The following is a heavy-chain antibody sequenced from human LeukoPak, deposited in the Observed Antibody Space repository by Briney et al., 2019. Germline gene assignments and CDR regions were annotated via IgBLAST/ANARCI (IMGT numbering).Heavy chain of an antibody. CDR1: GGSFSGYY. CDR2: INHSGST. CDR3: ARGVVVVAATPTPFDY. J-gene: IGHJ4*02. D-gene: IGHD2-15*01. Sequence: SETLSLTCAVYGGSFSGYYWSWIRQPPGKGLEWIGEINHSGSTNYNPSLKSRVTISVDTSKNQFSLKLSSVTAADTAVYYCARGVVVVAATPTPFDYWGQGTLVTVSS. V-gene: IGHV4-34*01.